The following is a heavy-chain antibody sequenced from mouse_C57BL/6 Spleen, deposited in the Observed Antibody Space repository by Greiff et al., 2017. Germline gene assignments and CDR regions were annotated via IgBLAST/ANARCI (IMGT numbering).Heavy chain of an antibody. D-gene: IGHD1-1*01. J-gene: IGHJ4*01. CDR2: IDPANGNT. CDR1: GFNIKNTY. CDR3: ARGGGSSKGYYYAMDY. V-gene: IGHV14-3*01. Sequence: VQLQESVAELVRPGASVKLSCTASGFNIKNTYMHWVKQRPEQGLEWIGRIDPANGNTKYAPKFQGKATITADTSSNTAYLQLSSLTSEDTAIYYWARGGGSSKGYYYAMDYWGQGTSVTVSS.